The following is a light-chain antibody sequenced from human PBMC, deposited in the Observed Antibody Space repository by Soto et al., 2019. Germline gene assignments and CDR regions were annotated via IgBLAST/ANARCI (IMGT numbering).Light chain of an antibody. CDR1: SSDVGGYNY. Sequence: QSVLTQPASVSGSPGQSITISCTGTSSDVGGYNYVSWYPQHPGKAPKLMIYEVSNRPSGVSNRFSGSKSGNTASLTISGLPAEDEADYYCSSYTSSLYVFGTGTQVTVL. CDR3: SSYTSSLYV. CDR2: EVS. V-gene: IGLV2-14*01. J-gene: IGLJ1*01.